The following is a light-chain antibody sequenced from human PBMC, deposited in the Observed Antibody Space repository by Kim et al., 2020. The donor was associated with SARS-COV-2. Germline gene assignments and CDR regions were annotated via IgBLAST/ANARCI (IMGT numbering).Light chain of an antibody. CDR2: NNS. CDR3: AAWDVSLNGKV. CDR1: GSNIGSNP. J-gene: IGLJ1*01. Sequence: GQRVAISCSGSGSNIGSNPVDWYQQLPGTAPKLLISNNSERPSGVPDRFSGSRSGTSASLAISGLHSEDEADYYCAAWDVSLNGKVFGTGTKVTVL. V-gene: IGLV1-44*01.